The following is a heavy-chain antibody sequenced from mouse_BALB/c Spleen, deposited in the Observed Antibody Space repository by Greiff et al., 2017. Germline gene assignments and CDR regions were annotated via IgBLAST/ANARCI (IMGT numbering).Heavy chain of an antibody. CDR2: IDPANGNT. Sequence: EVQLQQSGADLVKPGASVKLSCTASGFNITDTYMHWVKQRPEQGLEWIGRIDPANGNTKYDPKFQGKATITADTSSNTAYLQLSSLTSEDTAVYYCARTSYRYDGNYYAMDYWGQGTSVTVSS. V-gene: IGHV14-3*02. CDR3: ARTSYRYDGNYYAMDY. D-gene: IGHD2-14*01. CDR1: GFNITDTY. J-gene: IGHJ4*01.